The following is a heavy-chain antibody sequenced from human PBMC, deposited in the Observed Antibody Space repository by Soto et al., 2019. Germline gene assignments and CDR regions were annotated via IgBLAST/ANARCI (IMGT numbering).Heavy chain of an antibody. V-gene: IGHV4-59*01. D-gene: IGHD5-12*01. Sequence: SETLSLTCTVSGGSISSYYWSWIRQPPGKGLEWIGYIYYSGSTNYNPSLKSRVTISVDTSKNQFSLKLSSVTAADTAVYYCARVKGWLRDGDGLDLFDYWGQGTLVTVSS. CDR3: ARVKGWLRDGDGLDLFDY. CDR1: GGSISSYY. CDR2: IYYSGST. J-gene: IGHJ4*02.